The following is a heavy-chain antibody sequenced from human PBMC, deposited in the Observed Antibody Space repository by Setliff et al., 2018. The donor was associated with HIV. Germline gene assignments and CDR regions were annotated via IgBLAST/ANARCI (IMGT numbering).Heavy chain of an antibody. CDR1: GDSIGTYY. CDR3: ARARLLGGLLS. V-gene: IGHV4-59*01. Sequence: KTSETLSLTCSVSGDSIGTYYCNWIRQTPGKRLEWIGFFYYGGSTDYNPALKNRVAISVDTSRNRVSLKMTSVTAADTAVYYCARARLLGGLLSWGRGALVTVSS. J-gene: IGHJ5*02. D-gene: IGHD7-27*01. CDR2: FYYGGST.